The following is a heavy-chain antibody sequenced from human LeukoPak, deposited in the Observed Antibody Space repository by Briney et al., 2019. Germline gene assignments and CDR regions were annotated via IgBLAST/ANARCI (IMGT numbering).Heavy chain of an antibody. CDR2: INPTAGDT. D-gene: IGHD3-22*01. CDR3: ARGMYSSSESFDV. CDR1: GYTFGAHY. J-gene: IGHJ3*01. V-gene: IGHV1-2*02. Sequence: GASVTVSCKASGYTFGAHYIHWLRQAPGQGLEYMGWINPTAGDTNFAEKLKGRVTLTRDTSSTTVYMEVTRLTFADTAVYYCARGMYSSSESFDVWGQGTMVVVSS.